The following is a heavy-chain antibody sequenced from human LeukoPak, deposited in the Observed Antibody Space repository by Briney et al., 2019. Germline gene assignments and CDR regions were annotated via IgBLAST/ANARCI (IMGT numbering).Heavy chain of an antibody. V-gene: IGHV3-23*01. CDR3: AKDIRYYYDSSGYWFDY. CDR2: ISGSAGST. D-gene: IGHD3-22*01. Sequence: GGSLRLSCAASGFTFSSYAMSWVRQAPGKGLEWVSVISGSAGSTYYADTVKGRFTISRDNSKNTLCLQMNSLRAEDTAIYYCAKDIRYYYDSSGYWFDYWGREPWSPSPQ. J-gene: IGHJ4*02. CDR1: GFTFSSYA.